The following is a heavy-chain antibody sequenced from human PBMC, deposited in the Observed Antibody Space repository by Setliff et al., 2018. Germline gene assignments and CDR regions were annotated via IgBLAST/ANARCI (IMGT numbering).Heavy chain of an antibody. CDR2: IYYSGNT. D-gene: IGHD3-22*01. Sequence: SETLSLTCTVSGGSIISSNYYWGWIRQPPGKGLEWSGSIYYSGNTYYNPSLRSRVTISVDTSKNLFSLKLSSVTAADTALYYCARDEHYYESSAYRYHYYGMDVWGQGTTVTVSS. CDR1: GGSIISSNYY. CDR3: ARDEHYYESSAYRYHYYGMDV. J-gene: IGHJ6*02. V-gene: IGHV4-39*07.